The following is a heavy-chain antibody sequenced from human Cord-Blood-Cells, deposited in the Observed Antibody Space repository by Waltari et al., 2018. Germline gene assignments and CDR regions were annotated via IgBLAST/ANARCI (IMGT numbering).Heavy chain of an antibody. D-gene: IGHD2-15*01. CDR1: APTVSRNGPP. CDR3: ARRNRDRRAFDS. Sequence: HVQLQQSAPGLPKPSQTLPLTCPHPAPTVSRNGPPSNCIMQSPSRGLEWLGRTYYRPTWYNDDAVCVKRRITNNPDTSKNQCSLQLNSVTPEDTAVYYCARRNRDRRAFDSWGQGTMVTVSS. V-gene: IGHV6-1*01. CDR2: TYYRPTWYN. J-gene: IGHJ3*02.